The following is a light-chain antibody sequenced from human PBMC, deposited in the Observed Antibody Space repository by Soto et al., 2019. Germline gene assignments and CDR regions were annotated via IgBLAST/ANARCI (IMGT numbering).Light chain of an antibody. Sequence: QSALAQPASVSGSPGQSITISCTGTSSGVGGYHYVSWYQQHPSKAPKRMIYEVSNRPSGVSNRFSGSKSGNTASLIISGLQAEDEADYYCCSYPSSRTSVFGTGTKGTVL. J-gene: IGLJ1*01. V-gene: IGLV2-14*01. CDR3: CSYPSSRTSV. CDR2: EVS. CDR1: SSGVGGYHY.